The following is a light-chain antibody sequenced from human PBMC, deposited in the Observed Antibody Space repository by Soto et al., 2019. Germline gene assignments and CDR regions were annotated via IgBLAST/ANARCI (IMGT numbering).Light chain of an antibody. V-gene: IGKV3-11*01. Sequence: EIMLTQSPATLSLSPGERATLFCRASQSVGTYLAWYQQKPGQAPRLLIYDASNRATGIPARFRGSGSGTDFSLTINSLEPDDVAVYYCQQRAKWPPGFTFGPGTKVDIK. CDR2: DAS. J-gene: IGKJ3*01. CDR3: QQRAKWPPGFT. CDR1: QSVGTY.